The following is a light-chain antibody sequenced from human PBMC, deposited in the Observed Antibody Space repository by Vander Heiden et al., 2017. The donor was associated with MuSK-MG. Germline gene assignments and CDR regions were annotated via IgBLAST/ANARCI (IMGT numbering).Light chain of an antibody. J-gene: IGLJ2*01. CDR2: DVY. CDR3: SEDASSYPGI. Sequence: HSALTQPRSVSGSPGKSVTISCAGNSIEVGGYNCVSQNAQHPAKAANLMIYDVYKRPSGVPDRFSGSNSGNTASPTLSGLQAEDEAYYFCSEDASSYPGIFGGGTKLTVL. V-gene: IGLV2-11*01. CDR1: SIEVGGYNC.